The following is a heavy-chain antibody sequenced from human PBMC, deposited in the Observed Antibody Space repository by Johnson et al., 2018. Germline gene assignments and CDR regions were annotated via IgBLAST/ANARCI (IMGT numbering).Heavy chain of an antibody. CDR3: AKGSLYGD. CDR1: GFTFDDYA. Sequence: VQLVQSGGGLVQPGRSLRLSCAASGFTFDDYAMHWVRQAPGKGLEWVSGITWNSGKIGYADSVKGRFTISRDNAKNSLYLQMNSRSAEDTALYYCAKGSLYGDWGQGTMGPVSS. CDR2: ITWNSGKI. V-gene: IGHV3-9*01. J-gene: IGHJ3*01. D-gene: IGHD2/OR15-2a*01.